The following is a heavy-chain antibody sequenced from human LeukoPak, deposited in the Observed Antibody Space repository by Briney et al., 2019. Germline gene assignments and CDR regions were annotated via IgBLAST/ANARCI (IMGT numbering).Heavy chain of an antibody. Sequence: PAETLSLTCGVSGGSFSGYYWSWISQPPGKGLEWIGEINHIGGTYHNPSLQSRVTISVDTSKNQFSLKLSSVTAADTAVYYCASARDYYYYGMDVWGQGTTVPVSS. J-gene: IGHJ6*02. CDR3: ASARDYYYYGMDV. V-gene: IGHV4-34*01. CDR1: GGSFSGYY. CDR2: INHIGGT.